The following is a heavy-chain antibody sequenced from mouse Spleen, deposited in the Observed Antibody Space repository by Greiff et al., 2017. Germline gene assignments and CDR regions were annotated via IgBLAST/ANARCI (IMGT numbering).Heavy chain of an antibody. CDR2: ISSGSSTI. V-gene: IGHV5-17*01. D-gene: IGHD1-1*01. CDR1: GFTFSDYG. CDR3: ARPFTTVVKGFAY. J-gene: IGHJ3*01. Sequence: EVMLVESGGGLVKPGGSLKLSCAASGFTFSDYGMHWVRQAPEKGLEWVAYISSGSSTIYYADTVKGRFTISRDNAKNTLFLQMTSLRSEDTAMYYCARPFTTVVKGFAYWGQGTLVTVSA.